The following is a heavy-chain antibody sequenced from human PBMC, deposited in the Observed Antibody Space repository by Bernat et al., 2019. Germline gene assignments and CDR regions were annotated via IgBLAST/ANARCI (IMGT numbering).Heavy chain of an antibody. V-gene: IGHV3-30*18. Sequence: QVQLVESGGGVVQPGRSLRPPCAAPGFTFSSHCMHWVRQAPGKGLEWVAVISYDGSNKYYADSVKGRFTISRDNSKNTLYLQMNSLRAEDTAVYYCAKDYGDYTSVSDYWGQGTLVTVSS. D-gene: IGHD4-17*01. CDR1: GFTFSSHC. J-gene: IGHJ4*02. CDR2: ISYDGSNK. CDR3: AKDYGDYTSVSDY.